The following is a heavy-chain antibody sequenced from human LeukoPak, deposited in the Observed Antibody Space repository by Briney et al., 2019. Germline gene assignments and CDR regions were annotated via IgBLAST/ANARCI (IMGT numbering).Heavy chain of an antibody. CDR1: GFTFSSYA. J-gene: IGHJ4*02. Sequence: GGSLRLSCAASGFTFSSYAMSWVRQAPGKGLEWVSAISGSGGSTYYADSVKGRFTISRDNSKNTLYLQMNSLKTEDTAVYYCTTEPVGATDYWGQGTLVTVSS. D-gene: IGHD1-26*01. V-gene: IGHV3-23*01. CDR3: TTEPVGATDY. CDR2: ISGSGGST.